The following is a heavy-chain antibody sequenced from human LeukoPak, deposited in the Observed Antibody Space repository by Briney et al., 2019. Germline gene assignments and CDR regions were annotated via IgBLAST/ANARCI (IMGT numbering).Heavy chain of an antibody. CDR3: ARIVVVPAAIEYYFDY. D-gene: IGHD2-2*01. J-gene: IGHJ4*02. Sequence: SGTLSLTCAVSGGSISSSNWWSWVRQPPGKRLEWIGEIYHSGSTNYNPSLKSRVTISVDKSKNQFSLKLSSVTAADTAVYYCARIVVVPAAIEYYFDYWGQGTLVTVSS. V-gene: IGHV4-4*02. CDR2: IYHSGST. CDR1: GGSISSSNW.